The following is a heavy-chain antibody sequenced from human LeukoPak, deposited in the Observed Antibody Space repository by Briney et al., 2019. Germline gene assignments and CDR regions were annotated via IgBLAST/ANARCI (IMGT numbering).Heavy chain of an antibody. CDR3: ARVRYYDSSGYPLFDY. J-gene: IGHJ4*02. CDR2: INHSGST. V-gene: IGHV4-34*01. CDR1: GGSFGGYY. D-gene: IGHD3-22*01. Sequence: SETLSLTCAVYGGSFGGYYWSWIRQPPGKGLEWIGEINHSGSTNYNPSLKSRVTISVDTSKNQFSLKLSSVTAADTAVYYCARVRYYDSSGYPLFDYWGQGTLVTVSS.